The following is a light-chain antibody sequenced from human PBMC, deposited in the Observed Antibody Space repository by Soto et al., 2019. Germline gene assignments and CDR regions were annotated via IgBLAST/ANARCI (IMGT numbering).Light chain of an antibody. J-gene: IGKJ4*02. CDR1: ESVSRY. CDR2: DAS. CDR3: QQRSKWPST. Sequence: EIVLTQSPATLSLSPGHRATLSCRASESVSRYLAWYQQKPGQAPRLLIYDASNRATGIPARFSGSGSGKDFTLTITSLEPEDFAVYYCQQRSKWPSTFGGGTKVEIK. V-gene: IGKV3-11*01.